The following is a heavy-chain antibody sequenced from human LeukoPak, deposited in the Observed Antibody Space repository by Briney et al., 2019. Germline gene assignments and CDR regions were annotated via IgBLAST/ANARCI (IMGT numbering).Heavy chain of an antibody. V-gene: IGHV4-59*02. CDR1: SGLVSSDY. Sequence: SETLSLTCTVYSGLVSSDYWTWIRQPPGKGLEWVGYIFSNGNTEYSPSLESRATISVDTSKNQCSLKLTSVTAAVTAVYYCARVVYRGENWFDPWGQGTLVTVSS. CDR2: IFSNGNT. J-gene: IGHJ5*02. D-gene: IGHD3-10*01. CDR3: ARVVYRGENWFDP.